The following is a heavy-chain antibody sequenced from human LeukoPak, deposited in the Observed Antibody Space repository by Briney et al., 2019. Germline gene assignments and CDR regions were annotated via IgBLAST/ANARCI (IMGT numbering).Heavy chain of an antibody. Sequence: GGSLRLSCAASGFTFSSYWMHWVRQAPGKGLVWVSRINSDGSSTSYADSVRGRFTISRDNAKNTLYLQVNSLRAEDTAVYYCARGSYYYDSSGYILGYWGQGTLVTVSS. CDR3: ARGSYYYDSSGYILGY. CDR2: INSDGSST. CDR1: GFTFSSYW. J-gene: IGHJ4*02. D-gene: IGHD3-22*01. V-gene: IGHV3-74*01.